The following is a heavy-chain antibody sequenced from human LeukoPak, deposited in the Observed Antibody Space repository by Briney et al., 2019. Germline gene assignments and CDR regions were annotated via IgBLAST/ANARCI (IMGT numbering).Heavy chain of an antibody. D-gene: IGHD6-13*01. Sequence: SETLSLTCTVSGGSISSYYWSWIRQPPGKGLEWIGYIYYSGSTNYNPSLKSRVTISVDTSKNQFSLKLSSVTAADTAVYYCARVAGTGSYCFDYWGQGTLVTVSS. V-gene: IGHV4-59*01. CDR1: GGSISSYY. J-gene: IGHJ4*02. CDR2: IYYSGST. CDR3: ARVAGTGSYCFDY.